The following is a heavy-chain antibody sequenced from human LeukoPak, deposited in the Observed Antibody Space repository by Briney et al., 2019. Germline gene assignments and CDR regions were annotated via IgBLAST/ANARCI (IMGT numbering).Heavy chain of an antibody. Sequence: ASVKVSCKAFGYTFTSYDINWVRQATGQGLEWMGWMNPNSGNTGYAQKFQGRLTMTRNTSITTAYMELSSLRSEDTAVYYCVRVTPYFWSGYRNYWGQGTLVTVSS. D-gene: IGHD3-3*01. CDR2: MNPNSGNT. CDR3: VRVTPYFWSGYRNY. CDR1: GYTFTSYD. J-gene: IGHJ4*02. V-gene: IGHV1-8*01.